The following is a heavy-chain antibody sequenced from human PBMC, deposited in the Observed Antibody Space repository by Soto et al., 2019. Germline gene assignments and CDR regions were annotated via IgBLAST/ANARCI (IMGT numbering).Heavy chain of an antibody. J-gene: IGHJ4*02. V-gene: IGHV4-59*01. CDR2: ISYSGST. CDR3: AREDPDASVGY. Sequence: SETLSLTCTVSGGSMSSYYWTWLRQSPGRGLEWIGYISYSGSTYYNPSLKSRVTISADTSKNQFSLRMNSMIAADTAVYYCAREDPDASVGYCGQRTLVTVSS. D-gene: IGHD6-6*01. CDR1: GGSMSSYY.